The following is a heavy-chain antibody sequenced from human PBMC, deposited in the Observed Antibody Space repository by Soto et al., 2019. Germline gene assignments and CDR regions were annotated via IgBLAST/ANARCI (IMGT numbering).Heavy chain of an antibody. CDR2: INPNSGGT. Sequence: SVKVSCKASGYTFTGYYMHWVRQAPVQGLEWMGWINPNSGGTNYAQKFQGWVTMTRDTSISTAYMELSRLRSDDTAVYYCARGPNYLRRHYYYYGMDVWGQGTTVTVSS. J-gene: IGHJ6*02. V-gene: IGHV1-2*04. CDR3: ARGPNYLRRHYYYYGMDV. CDR1: GYTFTGYY. D-gene: IGHD1-7*01.